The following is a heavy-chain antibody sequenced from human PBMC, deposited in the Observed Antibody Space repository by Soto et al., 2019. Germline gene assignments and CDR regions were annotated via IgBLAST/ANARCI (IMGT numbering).Heavy chain of an antibody. J-gene: IGHJ5*02. CDR1: GYRFTSYW. Sequence: GESLKICCRTSGYRFTSYWIAWVRQMHGKGLEWMGIIFPSDSDTRYSPSFQGQVTISADRSTSTVFLQWASLKASDTAVYFCARKDKSGYFNWFDPWGQGTLVTVSS. CDR2: IFPSDSDT. D-gene: IGHD3-22*01. V-gene: IGHV5-51*01. CDR3: ARKDKSGYFNWFDP.